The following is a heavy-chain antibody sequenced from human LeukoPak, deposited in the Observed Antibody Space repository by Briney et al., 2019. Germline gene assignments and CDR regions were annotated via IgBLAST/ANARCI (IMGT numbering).Heavy chain of an antibody. Sequence: GGSLRLSCEASGFTFGSFWMHWVRRAPGKGLDWVSRINSDGSSISYGDSVKGRFTISRDNSKNTLYLQMNSLRAEDTAVYYCAKDVGVVVPAARYNWFDPWGQGTLVTVSS. D-gene: IGHD2-2*01. CDR1: GFTFGSFW. V-gene: IGHV3-74*01. J-gene: IGHJ5*02. CDR2: INSDGSSI. CDR3: AKDVGVVVPAARYNWFDP.